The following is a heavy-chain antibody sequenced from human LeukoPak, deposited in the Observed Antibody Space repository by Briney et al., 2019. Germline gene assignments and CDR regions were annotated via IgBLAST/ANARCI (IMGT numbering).Heavy chain of an antibody. V-gene: IGHV4-61*02. Sequence: SETLSLTCTVSGGSISSGSYYWSWIRQPAGKGLEWIGRIYTSGSTNYNPSLKSRVTISVDTSKNQFSLKLSSVTAADTAVYYCARAGRVGYCSSTSCLEGAFDIWGQGTMVTVSS. D-gene: IGHD2-2*01. CDR2: IYTSGST. J-gene: IGHJ3*02. CDR1: GGSISSGSYY. CDR3: ARAGRVGYCSSTSCLEGAFDI.